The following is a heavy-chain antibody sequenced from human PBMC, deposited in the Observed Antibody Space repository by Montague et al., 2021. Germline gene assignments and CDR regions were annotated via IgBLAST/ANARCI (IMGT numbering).Heavy chain of an antibody. CDR3: ARRLGIRAPFDY. CDR2: IYDSGTT. V-gene: IGHV4-59*08. CDR1: GGSISEFY. Sequence: SETLSLTCTVTGGSISEFYWGWIRQSPEKGLEWIGYIYDSGTTNYSPSLKSRVTISADTSMNQFSLNLRSVTAADTAVYFCARRLGIRAPFDYWGQGTLVTVSS. D-gene: IGHD7-27*01. J-gene: IGHJ4*02.